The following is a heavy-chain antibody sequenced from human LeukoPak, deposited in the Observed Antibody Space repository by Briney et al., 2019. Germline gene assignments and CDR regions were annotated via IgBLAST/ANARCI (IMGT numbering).Heavy chain of an antibody. D-gene: IGHD5-18*01. CDR1: GYTFTTYG. Sequence: ASVKVSCKASGYTFTTYGFSWVRQAPGQGLEWLGWISAYNGDTNYAQKFQGRVTMTTDTSTSTAYTELRSLRSDDTAVYYCARKGYSYGYLEYWGQGTLVTVSS. V-gene: IGHV1-18*01. CDR2: ISAYNGDT. J-gene: IGHJ4*02. CDR3: ARKGYSYGYLEY.